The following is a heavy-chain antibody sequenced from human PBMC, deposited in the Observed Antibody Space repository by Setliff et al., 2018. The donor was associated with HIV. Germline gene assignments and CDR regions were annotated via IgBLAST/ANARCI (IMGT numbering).Heavy chain of an antibody. CDR1: GGSISDYS. CDR2: IYTSGST. D-gene: IGHD5-12*01. CDR3: ARHGVIWERLRPLLYFDS. J-gene: IGHJ4*02. Sequence: SETLSLTCTVSGGSISDYSWSWIRQPAGKGLEWIGGIYTSGSTNYNPSLRSGVTMSVDTSKNQFSLKLSSVTAADTAIYYCARHGVIWERLRPLLYFDSWGQGTLVTVSS. V-gene: IGHV4-4*07.